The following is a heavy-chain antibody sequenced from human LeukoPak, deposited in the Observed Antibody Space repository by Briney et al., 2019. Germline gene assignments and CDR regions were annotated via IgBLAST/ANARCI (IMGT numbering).Heavy chain of an antibody. D-gene: IGHD2-2*01. CDR2: ISSSSSYI. Sequence: PGGSLRISCAASGFAFSSYSMNWVRQAPGKGLGWVSSISSSSSYIYYADSVKGRFTISRDNAQNSLYLQMNSLSAEDTGVYYCARDSSAAAPFDYWGQGTLATVSS. J-gene: IGHJ4*02. CDR1: GFAFSSYS. CDR3: ARDSSAAAPFDY. V-gene: IGHV3-21*01.